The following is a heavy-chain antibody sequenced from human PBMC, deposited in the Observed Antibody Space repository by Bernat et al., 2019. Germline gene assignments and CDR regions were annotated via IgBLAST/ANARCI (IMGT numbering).Heavy chain of an antibody. CDR1: GFTLSSYA. D-gene: IGHD5-18*01. Sequence: EVQLLESGGDLVQPGGSLRLSCVVSGFTLSSYAMSWVRQAPGKGLEWVSAIRGSGGSTSYADSVKGRFTISRDNSKNTLYLQMNSLRAEDTAVYYCARVGYSYGVGFDYWGQGTLVTVSS. J-gene: IGHJ4*02. CDR2: IRGSGGST. V-gene: IGHV3-23*01. CDR3: ARVGYSYGVGFDY.